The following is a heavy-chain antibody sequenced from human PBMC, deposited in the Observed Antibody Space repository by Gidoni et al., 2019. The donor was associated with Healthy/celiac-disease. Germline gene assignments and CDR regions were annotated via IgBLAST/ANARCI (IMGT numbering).Heavy chain of an antibody. CDR3: AKASAYCGGDCYPGLFDP. V-gene: IGHV4-4*02. D-gene: IGHD2-21*01. J-gene: IGHJ5*02. CDR2: IYHSGST. Sequence: QVQLQESGPGLVKPSGTLSLTCAVSGGSISSSNWWSWVRQPPGKGLEWIGEIYHSGSTNYNPSLKSRVTISVDKSKNQFSLKLSSVTAADTAVYYCAKASAYCGGDCYPGLFDPWGQGTLVTVSS. CDR1: GGSISSSNW.